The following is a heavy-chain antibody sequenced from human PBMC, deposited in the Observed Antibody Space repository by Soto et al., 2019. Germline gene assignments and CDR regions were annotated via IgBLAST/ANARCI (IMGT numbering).Heavy chain of an antibody. J-gene: IGHJ6*02. D-gene: IGHD6-19*01. CDR3: ASAGIAVAGNELVGYYYGMDV. CDR2: INAENGKT. CDR1: GYTFTNYV. V-gene: IGHV1-3*01. Sequence: ASVKVSCKASGYTFTNYVMHWVRQAPGQRLEWMGWINAENGKTKYSQEFQGRVTITRDTSASTAYMELSSLRSEDTALYYCASAGIAVAGNELVGYYYGMDVWGQRTTGTVSS.